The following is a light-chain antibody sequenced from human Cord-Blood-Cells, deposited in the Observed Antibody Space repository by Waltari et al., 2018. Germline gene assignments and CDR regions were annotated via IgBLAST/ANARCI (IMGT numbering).Light chain of an antibody. Sequence: QSALTQPRSVSGSPGQSVTISCTGTSSDVGGYNYVSWYQQHPGKAPTLMIYDVSKRPSVVPDRCSGSKSGNTASLTSSGLQAEDEADYYCCSYAGSYTLIFGTGTKVTVL. CDR1: SSDVGGYNY. CDR3: CSYAGSYTLI. J-gene: IGLJ1*01. V-gene: IGLV2-11*01. CDR2: DVS.